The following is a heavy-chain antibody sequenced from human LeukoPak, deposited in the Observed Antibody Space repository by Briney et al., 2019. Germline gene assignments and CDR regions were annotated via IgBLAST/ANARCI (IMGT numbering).Heavy chain of an antibody. V-gene: IGHV4-59*01. J-gene: IGHJ5*02. CDR1: GGSISDYY. Sequence: SETLSLTCSVSGGSISDYYWSWIRQPPGKGLEWIGYMYYSGSTNHNPSLKSRVTISIDTSKSQFSLKLSSLTAADTAVYYCARARAAAGINWFDPWGQGTLVTVSS. D-gene: IGHD6-13*01. CDR3: ARARAAAGINWFDP. CDR2: MYYSGST.